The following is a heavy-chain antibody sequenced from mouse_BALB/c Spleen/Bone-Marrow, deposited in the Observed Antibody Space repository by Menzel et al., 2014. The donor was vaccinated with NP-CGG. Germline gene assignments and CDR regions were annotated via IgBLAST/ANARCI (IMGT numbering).Heavy chain of an antibody. J-gene: IGHJ4*01. CDR2: ISSGGSYT. V-gene: IGHV5-9-3*01. CDR3: ARHGGKGYAMDY. CDR1: GFTFSSYA. D-gene: IGHD2-1*01. Sequence: EVKLVESGGGLVKPGGSLKLSCAASGFTFSSYAMSWVRQTPEKRLEWVATISSGGSYTYYTDSVKGRFTISRDNAKNTLYLQMSSLRSEDTAMYYCARHGGKGYAMDYWGQGTSVTVSS.